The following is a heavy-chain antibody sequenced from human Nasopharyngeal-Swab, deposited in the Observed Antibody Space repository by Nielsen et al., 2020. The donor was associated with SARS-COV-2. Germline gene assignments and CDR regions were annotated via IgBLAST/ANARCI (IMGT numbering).Heavy chain of an antibody. Sequence: ESLKISCTVSGGSVSSGSYYWSWIRQPPGKGLEWIGYIYYSGSTYYNPSLKSRVTISVDTSKNQFSLKLSSVTAADTAVYYCARVLTRNLVVALVLDAFDIWGQGTMVTVSS. D-gene: IGHD2-15*01. CDR2: IYYSGST. J-gene: IGHJ3*02. CDR3: ARVLTRNLVVALVLDAFDI. V-gene: IGHV4-61*01. CDR1: GGSVSSGSYY.